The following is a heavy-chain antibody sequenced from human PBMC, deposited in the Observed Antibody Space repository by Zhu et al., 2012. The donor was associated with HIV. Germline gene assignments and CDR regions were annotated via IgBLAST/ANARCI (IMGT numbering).Heavy chain of an antibody. Sequence: QVQLQQWGAGLLKPSETLSLTCAVYGGSNSGYYWSWIRQSPEKGLEWIGEIEHGGSTDYTPSLKSRVTISVDRSKNQFSLKVTSVSAADTAVYYCARHSRYDTVTGWGHFDFWGQGTLVTVSS. D-gene: IGHD3-9*01. J-gene: IGHJ4*02. V-gene: IGHV4-34*01. CDR2: IEHGGST. CDR1: GGSNSGYY. CDR3: ARHSRYDTVTGWGHFDF.